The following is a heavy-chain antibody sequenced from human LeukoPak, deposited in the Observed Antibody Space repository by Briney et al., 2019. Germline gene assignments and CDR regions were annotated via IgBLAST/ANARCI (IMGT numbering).Heavy chain of an antibody. D-gene: IGHD3-22*01. Sequence: GGSLRLSCAASGFTFSSYGMHWVRQAPGKGLEWVAFIRYDGSNKYYADSVKGRFTISRDNSKNTLYLQMNSLRAEDTAVYYCARVEGAEHYDSSGYYYYWGQGTLVTVSS. V-gene: IGHV3-30*02. CDR2: IRYDGSNK. CDR1: GFTFSSYG. J-gene: IGHJ4*02. CDR3: ARVEGAEHYDSSGYYYY.